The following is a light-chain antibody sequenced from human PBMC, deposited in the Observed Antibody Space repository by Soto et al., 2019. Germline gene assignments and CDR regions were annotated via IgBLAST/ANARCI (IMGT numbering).Light chain of an antibody. Sequence: QSALTQPASVSGSPGQSITISCTGSSSDIGGYNYVSWYQQHPGKAPKLLIYDVTYRPSGISDRFSGSKSGNTASLTISGLQPDDEADYYCSSYGASSTLFGGGTKLNVL. V-gene: IGLV2-14*03. CDR1: SSDIGGYNY. J-gene: IGLJ2*01. CDR2: DVT. CDR3: SSYGASSTL.